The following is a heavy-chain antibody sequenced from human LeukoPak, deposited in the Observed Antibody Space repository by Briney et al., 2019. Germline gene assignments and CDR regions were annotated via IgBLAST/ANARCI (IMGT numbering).Heavy chain of an antibody. V-gene: IGHV3-74*01. J-gene: IGHJ4*02. CDR2: INSDGSST. CDR1: GFTFSSHW. D-gene: IGHD1-26*01. Sequence: GGSLRLSCAASGFTFSSHWMHWVRQAPGKGLVWVSRINSDGSSTSYADSVKGRFTISRDNSKNTLYLQVNGLRAEDTAVYYCAKGGKWDVTPFDYWGQGTLVTVSS. CDR3: AKGGKWDVTPFDY.